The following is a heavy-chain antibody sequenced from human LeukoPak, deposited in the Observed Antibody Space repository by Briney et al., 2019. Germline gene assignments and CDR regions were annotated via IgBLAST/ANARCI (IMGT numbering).Heavy chain of an antibody. CDR1: GGSISSSSYC. V-gene: IGHV4-39*01. J-gene: IGHJ4*02. Sequence: SETLSLTCTVSGGSISSSSYCWGWIRQPPGKGLEWIGSVCYSGSTYYNPSLKSRVTISVDTSKNQFSLKLSSVTAADTAVYYCARQYSGDSRSPFFDYWSQGTLVTVSS. D-gene: IGHD5-18*01. CDR2: VCYSGST. CDR3: ARQYSGDSRSPFFDY.